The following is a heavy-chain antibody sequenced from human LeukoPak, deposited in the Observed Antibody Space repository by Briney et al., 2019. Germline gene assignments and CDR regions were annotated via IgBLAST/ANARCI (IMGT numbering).Heavy chain of an antibody. J-gene: IGHJ6*02. D-gene: IGHD3-10*01. CDR3: SSVPSSGPLYYYYGMDV. Sequence: PSETLSLTCTVSGDSISSYYWSWIRQPPGKGLEWIGYIYYSGSTNYNPSLKSRVTISEDTSKKQFSLKLSSVTAADTAVYYWSSVPSSGPLYYYYGMDVWGQGTTVTVSS. V-gene: IGHV4-59*08. CDR2: IYYSGST. CDR1: GDSISSYY.